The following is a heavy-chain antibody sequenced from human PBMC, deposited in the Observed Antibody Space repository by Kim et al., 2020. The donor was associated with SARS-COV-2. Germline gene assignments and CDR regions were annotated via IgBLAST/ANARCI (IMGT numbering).Heavy chain of an antibody. D-gene: IGHD3-22*01. V-gene: IGHV4-59*13. CDR2: IYYSGST. CDR1: GGSISSYY. J-gene: IGHJ2*01. Sequence: SETLSLTCTVSGGSISSYYWSWIRQPPGKGLEWIGYIYYSGSTNYNPSLKSRVTISVDTSKNQFSLKLSSVTAADTAMYYCARGPTPRFQKANYYDSSGGRDWYFDLWGRGTLVTVSS. CDR3: ARGPTPRFQKANYYDSSGGRDWYFDL.